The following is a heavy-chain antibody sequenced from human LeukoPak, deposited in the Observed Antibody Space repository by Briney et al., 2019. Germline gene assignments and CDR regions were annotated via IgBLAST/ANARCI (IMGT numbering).Heavy chain of an antibody. V-gene: IGHV3-48*03. CDR2: ISSSGSTM. CDR1: GFTFSSYE. Sequence: TGGSLRLSCAASGFTFSSYEMIWVRQAPGKGLEWFSYISSSGSTMYYADSVKGRFTISRDNAKNSLYLQMSSLRAEDTAVYYCARWTASDYWGQGTLVTVSS. CDR3: ARWTASDY. D-gene: IGHD3/OR15-3a*01. J-gene: IGHJ4*02.